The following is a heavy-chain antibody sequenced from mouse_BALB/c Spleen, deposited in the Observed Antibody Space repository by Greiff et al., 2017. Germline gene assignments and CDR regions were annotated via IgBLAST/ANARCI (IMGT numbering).Heavy chain of an antibody. CDR3: RDGYSYFDV. CDR1: GFNIKDYY. V-gene: IGHV14-4*02. Sequence: VQLKQSGAELVRSGASVKLSCTASGFNIKDYYMHWVKQRPEQGLEWIGWIDPENGDTEYAPKFQGKATMTADTSSNTAYLQLSSLTSEDTAFYYCRDGYSYFDVWGAGTTVTVSS. CDR2: IDPENGDT. J-gene: IGHJ1*01. D-gene: IGHD2-3*01.